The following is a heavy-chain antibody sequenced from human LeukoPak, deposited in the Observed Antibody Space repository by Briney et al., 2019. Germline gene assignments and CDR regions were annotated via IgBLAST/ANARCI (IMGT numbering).Heavy chain of an antibody. Sequence: PGGSLRLSCAASGFTFSSYGMHWVRQAPGKGLEWVAVIWYDGSNKYYGDSVKGRFTISRDNSKNTVYLQMNSLRAEDTGVYYCARDRLEAVSDDDYFDYWGQGTLVTVSS. CDR2: IWYDGSNK. CDR3: ARDRLEAVSDDDYFDY. D-gene: IGHD4-17*01. V-gene: IGHV3-33*01. CDR1: GFTFSSYG. J-gene: IGHJ4*02.